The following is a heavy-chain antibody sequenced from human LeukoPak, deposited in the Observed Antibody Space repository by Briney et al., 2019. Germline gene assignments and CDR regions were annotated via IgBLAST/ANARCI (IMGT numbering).Heavy chain of an antibody. V-gene: IGHV3-23*01. J-gene: IGHJ4*02. CDR1: GFTFSSYS. CDR3: AKAGGIAVAGVFDY. CDR2: ISGSGGST. D-gene: IGHD6-19*01. Sequence: PGGSLRLSCAASGFTFSSYSMNWVRQAPGKGLEWVSAISGSGGSTYYADSVKGRFTISRDNSKNTLYLQMNSLRAEDTAVYYCAKAGGIAVAGVFDYWGQGTLVTVSS.